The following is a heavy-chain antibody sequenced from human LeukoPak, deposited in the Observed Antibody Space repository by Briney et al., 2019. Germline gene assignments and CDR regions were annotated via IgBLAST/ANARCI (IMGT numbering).Heavy chain of an antibody. CDR1: GFTFSSYW. D-gene: IGHD2-2*01. CDR3: ARDGSCSSTSCYFRGEFDY. CDR2: IKQDGSEK. Sequence: GGSLRLSCAASGFTFSSYWMSWVRQAPGKGLEWVANIKQDGSEKYYVDSVKGRFTISRDNAKNSLYLQMNSLRAEDTAVYYCARDGSCSSTSCYFRGEFDYWGQGTLVTVSS. V-gene: IGHV3-7*01. J-gene: IGHJ4*02.